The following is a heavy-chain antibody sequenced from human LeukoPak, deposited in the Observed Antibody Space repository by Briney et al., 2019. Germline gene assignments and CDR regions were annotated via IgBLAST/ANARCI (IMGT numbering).Heavy chain of an antibody. CDR1: GFTFGDYA. Sequence: PGGSLRLSCTASGFTFGDYAMSWVRQAPGKGLEWVGFIRSKAYGGTTEYAASVKGRFTISRDDSKSIAYLQMNSLKTEDTAVYYCTRDYGYGSGSYKVGLAYWGQGTLVTVSS. V-gene: IGHV3-49*04. D-gene: IGHD3-10*01. J-gene: IGHJ4*02. CDR2: IRSKAYGGTT. CDR3: TRDYGYGSGSYKVGLAY.